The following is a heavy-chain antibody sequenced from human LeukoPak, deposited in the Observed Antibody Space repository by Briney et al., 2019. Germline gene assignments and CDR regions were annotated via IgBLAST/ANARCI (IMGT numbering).Heavy chain of an antibody. CDR3: AGDGRGGGATTPLDY. CDR1: GFTVSSNY. V-gene: IGHV3-53*01. D-gene: IGHD1-26*01. Sequence: GGSLRLSCAASGFTVSSNYMSWVRQAPGKGLEWVSVIYSGGSTYYADSVKGRFTISRDNCKNTLYLQMNSLRAEDTAVYYCAGDGRGGGATTPLDYWGQGTLVTVSS. J-gene: IGHJ4*02. CDR2: IYSGGST.